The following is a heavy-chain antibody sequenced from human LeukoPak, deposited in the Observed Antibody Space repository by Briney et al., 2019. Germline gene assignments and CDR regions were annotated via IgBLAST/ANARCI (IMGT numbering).Heavy chain of an antibody. Sequence: SETLSLTCAVYGGSFSGYYWSWIRQPPGKGLEWIGEINHSGSTNYNPSLKSRVTISVDTSKNQFSLKLSSVTAADTAVYYCARGVRIAVAGYIDYWGQGTLVTVSS. CDR2: INHSGST. J-gene: IGHJ4*02. CDR3: ARGVRIAVAGYIDY. V-gene: IGHV4-34*01. CDR1: GGSFSGYY. D-gene: IGHD6-19*01.